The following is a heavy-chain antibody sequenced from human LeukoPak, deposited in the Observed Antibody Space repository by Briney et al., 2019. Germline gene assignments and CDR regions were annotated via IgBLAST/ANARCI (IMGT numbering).Heavy chain of an antibody. CDR1: GYIFTSSW. J-gene: IGHJ6*04. D-gene: IGHD3-10*01. V-gene: IGHV5-10-1*01. CDR3: ARHPYGSGPRPGPPCFYYGMDV. Sequence: GECLRISCKGSGYIFTSSWISWVHQMRRKGVGGMGRIDLIDSFTNDNPSFQGHVSNSPDKSISTAYQQCSSLNASDTHMYYWARHPYGSGPRPGPPCFYYGMDVWGKGTTVTVSS. CDR2: IDLIDSFT.